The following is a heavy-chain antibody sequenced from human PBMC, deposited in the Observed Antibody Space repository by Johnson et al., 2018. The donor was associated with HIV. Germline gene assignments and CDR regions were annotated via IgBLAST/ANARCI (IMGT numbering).Heavy chain of an antibody. CDR2: ISYDGSNK. V-gene: IGHV3-30*18. D-gene: IGHD1-26*01. J-gene: IGHJ3*02. CDR1: KFTFSSYP. Sequence: QVQLVESGGGVVQPGRSLRLSCAASKFTFSSYPMHWVRQAPGKGLEWVALISYDGSNKYYADSVKGRFTISRDNSKNTLYLQMNSLRAEDTAVYYCAKTYSGSNRDAFDIWGQGTMVTVSS. CDR3: AKTYSGSNRDAFDI.